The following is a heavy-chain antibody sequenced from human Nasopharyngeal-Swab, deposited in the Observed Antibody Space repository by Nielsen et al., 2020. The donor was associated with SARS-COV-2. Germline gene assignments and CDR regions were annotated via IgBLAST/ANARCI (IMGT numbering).Heavy chain of an antibody. D-gene: IGHD7-27*01. CDR1: GYTFTTYP. J-gene: IGHJ4*02. CDR3: ETEGGEY. CDR2: IDAGSGNT. Sequence: ASAQVSCNASGYTFTTYPVIWFGQAPAQRLEWMGWIDAGSGNTKYSQKFQDRATKTRDTTTITTYLELSSLRSEDKGVYYCETEGGEYWGQGSLVTVSS. V-gene: IGHV1-3*01.